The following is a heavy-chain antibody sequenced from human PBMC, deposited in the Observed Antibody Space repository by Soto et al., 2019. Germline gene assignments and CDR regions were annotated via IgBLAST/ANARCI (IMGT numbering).Heavy chain of an antibody. CDR3: ARSRGYRYGYFIGY. CDR2: INHSGST. D-gene: IGHD5-18*01. J-gene: IGHJ4*02. CDR1: GGSFSGYY. Sequence: QVQLQQWGAGLLKPSETLSLTCAVYGGSFSGYYWSWIRQPPGKGLEWIGEINHSGSTNYNPSLQSRVNRSVDTSKNQCSLKLSSVTAADTAVYYCARSRGYRYGYFIGYWGQGTLVTVSS. V-gene: IGHV4-34*01.